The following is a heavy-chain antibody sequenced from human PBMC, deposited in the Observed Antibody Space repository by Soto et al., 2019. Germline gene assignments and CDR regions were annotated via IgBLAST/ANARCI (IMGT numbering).Heavy chain of an antibody. J-gene: IGHJ4*02. CDR1: GFTFSSYS. CDR3: ARWDYYGSGSPDY. V-gene: IGHV3-48*02. CDR2: ISSSSSTI. Sequence: EVQLVESGGGLVQPGGSLRLSCAASGFTFSSYSMNWVRQAPGKGLEWVSYISSSSSTIYYADSVKGRFTIPRDNAKNSLYLQMNSLRDEDTAVYYCARWDYYGSGSPDYWGQGTLVTVSS. D-gene: IGHD3-10*01.